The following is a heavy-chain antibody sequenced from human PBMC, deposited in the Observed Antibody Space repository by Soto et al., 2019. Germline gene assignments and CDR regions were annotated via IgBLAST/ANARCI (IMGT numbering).Heavy chain of an antibody. CDR3: AREKDRVQGGYAFGY. Sequence: QVQLQESGPRLVKPSETLSLTCSVSGSSISPYYWTWLRQAPGNELEWIGYLFYRGTATYNPALKSRVTISLDTYKKQVSLRLSSVTAADTAVYYCAREKDRVQGGYAFGYWGPGTTVTVSS. D-gene: IGHD1-1*01. J-gene: IGHJ3*01. CDR2: LFYRGTA. CDR1: GSSISPYY. V-gene: IGHV4-59*01.